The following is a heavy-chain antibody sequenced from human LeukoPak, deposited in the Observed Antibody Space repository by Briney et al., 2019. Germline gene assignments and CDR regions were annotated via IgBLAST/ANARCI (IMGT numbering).Heavy chain of an antibody. Sequence: ASVKVSCKASGYTFTGYYMHWVRQAPGQGLEWMGWINPNSGGTNYAQKIQGWVTMTRDTSISTAYMELSRLRSDDTAVYYCARDPTLMYYYDSSGYYYFDYWGQGTLVTVSS. CDR1: GYTFTGYY. V-gene: IGHV1-2*04. CDR2: INPNSGGT. J-gene: IGHJ4*02. CDR3: ARDPTLMYYYDSSGYYYFDY. D-gene: IGHD3-22*01.